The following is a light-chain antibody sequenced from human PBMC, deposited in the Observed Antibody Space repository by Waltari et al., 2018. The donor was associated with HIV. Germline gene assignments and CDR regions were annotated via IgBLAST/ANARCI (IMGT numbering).Light chain of an antibody. J-gene: IGLJ3*02. CDR2: EVT. Sequence: QSALTQPASVSGSPGQSITISCTGTNNDIRNYILVSWYQQHPGKPPRLIIFEVTKRPPGISYRFSASKACDTASLTISGLQPEDEADYYCCSYAMSSAFWVFGGGTKLTVL. V-gene: IGLV2-23*02. CDR1: NNDIRNYIL. CDR3: CSYAMSSAFWV.